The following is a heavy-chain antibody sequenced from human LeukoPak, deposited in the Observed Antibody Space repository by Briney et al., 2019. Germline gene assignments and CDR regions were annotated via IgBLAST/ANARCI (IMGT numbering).Heavy chain of an antibody. CDR2: IIPIFGTA. D-gene: IGHD3-3*01. Sequence: AASVKVSCKASRGTFSSYAISWVRQAPGQGLEWMGRIIPIFGTANYAQKFQGRVTITTDESTSTAYMELSSLRSEDTAVYYCAREGYYDFYYYMDVWGKGTTVTVSS. CDR1: RGTFSSYA. CDR3: AREGYYDFYYYMDV. V-gene: IGHV1-69*05. J-gene: IGHJ6*03.